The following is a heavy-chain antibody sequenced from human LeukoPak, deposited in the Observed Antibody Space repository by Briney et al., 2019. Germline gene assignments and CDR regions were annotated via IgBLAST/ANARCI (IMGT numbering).Heavy chain of an antibody. CDR3: AKDWSNYGGNSEAAFDI. CDR2: ISAYNGNT. CDR1: GYTFTSYG. Sequence: ASVKVSCKASGYTFTSYGISWVRQAPGQGLEWMGWISAYNGNTNYAQKLQGRVTMTTDTSTSTAYMELRSLRSDDTAVYYCAKDWSNYGGNSEAAFDIWGQGTMVTVSS. J-gene: IGHJ3*02. D-gene: IGHD4-23*01. V-gene: IGHV1-18*01.